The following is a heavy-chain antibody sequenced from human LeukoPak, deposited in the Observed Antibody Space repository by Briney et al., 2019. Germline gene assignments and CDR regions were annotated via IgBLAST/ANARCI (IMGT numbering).Heavy chain of an antibody. CDR3: ARDYYYGASTTDGMDV. D-gene: IGHD3-10*01. J-gene: IGHJ6*02. CDR1: GFTFSDYY. V-gene: IGHV3-11*01. CDR2: ISSSGSTI. Sequence: GGSLRLSCAASGFTFSDYYMSWIRQAPGKGLEWVSYISSSGSTIYYADSVEGRFTISRDNAKNSLYLQMNSLRAEDTAVYYCARDYYYGASTTDGMDVWGQGTTVTVSS.